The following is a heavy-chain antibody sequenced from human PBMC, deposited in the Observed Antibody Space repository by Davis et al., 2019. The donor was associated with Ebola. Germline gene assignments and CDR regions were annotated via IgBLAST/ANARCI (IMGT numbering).Heavy chain of an antibody. CDR3: ARGSLRWYGMDV. Sequence: ASVKVSCKASGYTFTSYAMHWVRQAPGQRLEWVGWINAGNGNTKYSQKFQGRVTISADESTSTAYMELSSLRSEDTAVYYCARGSLRWYGMDVWGKGTTVNVSS. D-gene: IGHD2-15*01. CDR1: GYTFTSYA. V-gene: IGHV1-3*01. J-gene: IGHJ6*04. CDR2: INAGNGNT.